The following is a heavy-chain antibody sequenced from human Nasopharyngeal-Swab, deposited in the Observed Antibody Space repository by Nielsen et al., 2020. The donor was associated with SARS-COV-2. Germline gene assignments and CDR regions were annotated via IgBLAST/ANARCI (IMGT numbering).Heavy chain of an antibody. CDR2: IYYSRST. D-gene: IGHD3-3*01. CDR3: ARAPTIFGVVITSFDY. V-gene: IGHV4-59*12. Sequence: SETLSLTCTVSGGSISSYYWSWIRQPPGKGLEWIGYIYYSRSTNYNPSLKSRVTISVDTSKNQFSLKLSSVTAADTAVYYCARAPTIFGVVITSFDYWGQGTLVTVSS. J-gene: IGHJ4*02. CDR1: GGSISSYY.